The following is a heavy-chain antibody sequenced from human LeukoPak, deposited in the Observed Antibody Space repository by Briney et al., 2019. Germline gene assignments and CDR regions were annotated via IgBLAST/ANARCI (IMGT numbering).Heavy chain of an antibody. J-gene: IGHJ4*02. CDR1: GFTFSDYY. V-gene: IGHV3-11*04. CDR3: AKDGTSYYYIYY. D-gene: IGHD2/OR15-2a*01. CDR2: ISSSGSTI. Sequence: GGSLRLSCAASGFTFSDYYMSWIRQAPGKGLEWVSYISSSGSTIYYADSVKGRFTISRDNAKNSLYLQMSSLRGDDTAVYYCAKDGTSYYYIYYWGQGTLVTVSS.